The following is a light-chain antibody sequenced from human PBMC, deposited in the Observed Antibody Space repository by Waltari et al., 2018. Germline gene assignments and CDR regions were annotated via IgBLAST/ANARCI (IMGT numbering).Light chain of an antibody. CDR2: LNSDGSH. CDR1: SVHSSYS. Sequence: QLVLTQSPSASASLGASVKLTCTLSSVHSSYSIAWQQQQPEKGPRYFMKLNSDGSHIKGDGIPDRFSGSSSGAERYLTISSLQSEDEADYYCQTWGTGIRVFGGGTKLTVL. J-gene: IGLJ3*02. CDR3: QTWGTGIRV. V-gene: IGLV4-69*01.